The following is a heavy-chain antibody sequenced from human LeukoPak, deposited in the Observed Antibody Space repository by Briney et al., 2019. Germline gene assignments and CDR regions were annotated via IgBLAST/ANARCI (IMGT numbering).Heavy chain of an antibody. Sequence: PGGSLRLSCAASGLTFTNAWMSWVRQAPWEGLEWVGRIKTKTDGGTTDYAAPVKGRFAISRDDSKNTLYLQMDSLKTEDTGVYYCSASSGWYSVYYYAMDVWGQGTTVTVSS. J-gene: IGHJ6*02. V-gene: IGHV3-15*01. CDR1: GLTFTNAW. CDR3: SASSGWYSVYYYAMDV. D-gene: IGHD6-19*01. CDR2: IKTKTDGGTT.